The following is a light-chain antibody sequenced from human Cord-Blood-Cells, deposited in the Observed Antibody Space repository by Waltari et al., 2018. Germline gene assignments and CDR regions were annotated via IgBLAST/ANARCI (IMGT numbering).Light chain of an antibody. CDR2: DVS. J-gene: IGLJ1*01. Sequence: QSALTQPASVSGSPGKSITISCTGTSSDVGGYNYVSWYQQHPGKAPKLIIFDVSNRPSGFSNRFSGSKSGNTASLTISGLQAEDEADYYCSSYTSSSTYVFGTGTKVTVL. V-gene: IGLV2-14*01. CDR1: SSDVGGYNY. CDR3: SSYTSSSTYV.